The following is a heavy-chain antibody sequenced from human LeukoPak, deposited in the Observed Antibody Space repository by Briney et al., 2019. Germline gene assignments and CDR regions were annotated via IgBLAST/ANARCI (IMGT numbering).Heavy chain of an antibody. CDR1: GFAFSSHA. Sequence: QTGGSLRLSCAASGFAFSSHAMCWVRQAPGKGLEWVSSIDISGGSTYYAGSAVGRFTISRDNSKNTLYLQMNGLRAEDTAVYYCARAEYSSSWYYFDYWGQGTLVTVSS. J-gene: IGHJ4*02. V-gene: IGHV3-23*01. D-gene: IGHD6-13*01. CDR3: ARAEYSSSWYYFDY. CDR2: IDISGGST.